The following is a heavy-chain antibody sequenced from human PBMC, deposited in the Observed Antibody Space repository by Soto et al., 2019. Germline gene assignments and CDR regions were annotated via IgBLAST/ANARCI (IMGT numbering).Heavy chain of an antibody. J-gene: IGHJ5*02. D-gene: IGHD3-16*02. Sequence: VASVKVSCKASGGTFSSYAISWVRQAPGQGLEWMGGIIPIFGTANYAQKFQGRVTITADESTSTAYMELSSLRSEDTAVYYCARANYDYVWGSYRYNWFDPWGQGTLVTVSS. CDR2: IIPIFGTA. CDR1: GGTFSSYA. CDR3: ARANYDYVWGSYRYNWFDP. V-gene: IGHV1-69*13.